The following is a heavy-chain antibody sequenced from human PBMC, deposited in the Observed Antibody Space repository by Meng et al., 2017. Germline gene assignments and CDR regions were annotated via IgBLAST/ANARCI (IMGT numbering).Heavy chain of an antibody. D-gene: IGHD6-13*01. Sequence: GSGGGLVKPGGSPRPSCLASGLRFTDAWMSWVRQAPGKGLEWVGRIERKSDGGTIYYAAPVKGRFTISRDDSKNTLYLQMDSLINEDTAVYFCATGAAAADHWGQGTLVTVSS. V-gene: IGHV3-15*04. CDR2: IERKSDGGTI. J-gene: IGHJ4*02. CDR1: GLRFTDAW. CDR3: ATGAAAADH.